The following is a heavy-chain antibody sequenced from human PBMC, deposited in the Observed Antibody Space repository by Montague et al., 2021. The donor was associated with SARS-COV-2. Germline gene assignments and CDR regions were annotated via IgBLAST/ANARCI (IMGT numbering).Heavy chain of an antibody. CDR1: GDSIRSSDYS. Sequence: SETLSLTCTVSGDSIRSSDYSWGWVRQPPGKGLEWIGNTYNGGTNFSNPSSKGRVTIYVDTSKNQFSLKLSSVPAADTAVYSCATRTRYPQNDFGFWGQGTLVTVSS. CDR3: ATRTRYPQNDFGF. V-gene: IGHV4-39*01. D-gene: IGHD2-15*01. CDR2: TYNGGTN. J-gene: IGHJ4*02.